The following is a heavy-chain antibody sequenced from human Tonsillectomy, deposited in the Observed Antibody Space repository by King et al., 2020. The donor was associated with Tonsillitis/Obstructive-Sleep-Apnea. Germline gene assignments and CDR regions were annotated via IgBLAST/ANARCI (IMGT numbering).Heavy chain of an antibody. Sequence: QLQESGPGLVKPSQTLSLTCDISGDSVSSNSAAWNWIRQSPSRGLEWLGRTYYRSKWYNDYAVSVKSRITINPDTSKNQFSLQLNSVTPEDTAVYYCAKPLGLGLDDAFDIWGQGTMVTVSS. CDR2: TYYRSKWYN. CDR3: AKPLGLGLDDAFDI. J-gene: IGHJ3*02. D-gene: IGHD1-14*01. V-gene: IGHV6-1*01. CDR1: GDSVSSNSAA.